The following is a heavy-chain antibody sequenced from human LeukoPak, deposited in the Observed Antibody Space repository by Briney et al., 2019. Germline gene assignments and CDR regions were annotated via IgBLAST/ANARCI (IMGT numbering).Heavy chain of an antibody. J-gene: IGHJ3*02. D-gene: IGHD3-22*01. Sequence: GGSLRLSCAASGFTFSISWMTWVRQAPGKGLEWVANIKQDGSEEYYVDSVKGRFTISRDNAKNSLYMQMSNLRAEDTAVYYCARDPYSSDGYYYVAFYSWGQGTMVAASS. CDR2: IKQDGSEE. CDR1: GFTFSISW. V-gene: IGHV3-7*01. CDR3: ARDPYSSDGYYYVAFYS.